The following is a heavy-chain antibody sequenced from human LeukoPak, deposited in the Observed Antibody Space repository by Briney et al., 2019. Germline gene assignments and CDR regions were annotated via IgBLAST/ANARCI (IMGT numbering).Heavy chain of an antibody. D-gene: IGHD1-14*01. Sequence: GGSLRLSCAASGFTFSAYAMHWVRQAPGKGLEWVAVISYDGSNKYYADSVKGRFTISRDDAKNSLYLQMNSLRVEDTAVYYCVRGTSHPVWGQGTTVTVSS. CDR1: GFTFSAYA. CDR3: VRGTSHPV. J-gene: IGHJ3*01. CDR2: ISYDGSNK. V-gene: IGHV3-30*07.